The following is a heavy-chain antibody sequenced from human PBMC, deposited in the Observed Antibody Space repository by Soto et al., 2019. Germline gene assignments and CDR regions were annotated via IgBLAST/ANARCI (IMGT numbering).Heavy chain of an antibody. J-gene: IGHJ6*02. CDR1: RFSFSRYT. CDR2: IHPGDSDT. D-gene: IGHD4-17*01. V-gene: IGHV5-51*01. Sequence: GESLKISCVGSRFSFSRYTVGWVRQVPGKGLEWMGVIHPGDSDTRYSPSFQGQVTISADKSISTAYLQWSSLKASDTAMYYCTLSYGDSYYYYYGMDVWGQGTTVTVSS. CDR3: TLSYGDSYYYYYGMDV.